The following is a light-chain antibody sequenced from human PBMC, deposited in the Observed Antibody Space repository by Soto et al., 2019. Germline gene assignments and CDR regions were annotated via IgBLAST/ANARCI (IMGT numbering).Light chain of an antibody. CDR2: GNS. CDR3: QSYDSSLSGSWV. V-gene: IGLV1-40*01. Sequence: QSVLTQPPSVSGAPGQRVTISCTGSSSNIGAGYDVHWYQQFPGTAPKLLIFGNSKRPSGVPDRFSGSKSDTSASLAITGLQAEDEADYYCQSYDSSLSGSWVFGGGTKVTVL. J-gene: IGLJ3*02. CDR1: SSNIGAGYD.